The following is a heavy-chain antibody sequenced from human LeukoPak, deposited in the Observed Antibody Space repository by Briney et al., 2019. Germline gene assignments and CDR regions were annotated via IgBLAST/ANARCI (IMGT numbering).Heavy chain of an antibody. J-gene: IGHJ4*02. D-gene: IGHD3-22*01. Sequence: GRSLRLSCAASGFTFDDYAMHWVRQAPGKGLEWVSGISWNSGSIGYADSVKGRFTISRDNAKNSLYLQMNSLRAEDTALYYCAKAYSSGSPYYFDYWGQGTLVTVSS. CDR1: GFTFDDYA. V-gene: IGHV3-9*01. CDR3: AKAYSSGSPYYFDY. CDR2: ISWNSGSI.